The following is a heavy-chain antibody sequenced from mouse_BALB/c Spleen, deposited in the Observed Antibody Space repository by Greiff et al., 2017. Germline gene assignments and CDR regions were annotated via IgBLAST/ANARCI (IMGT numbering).Heavy chain of an antibody. CDR2: ISYSGST. CDR1: GYSITSDYA. CDR3: ARKDYGYDVGFAY. V-gene: IGHV3-2*02. J-gene: IGHJ3*01. Sequence: EVQLVESGPGLVKPSQSLSLTCTVTGYSITSDYAWNWIRQFPGNKLEWMGYISYSGSTSYNPSLKSRISITRDTSKNQFFLQLNSVTTEDTATYYCARKDYGYDVGFAYWGQGTLVTVSA. D-gene: IGHD2-2*01.